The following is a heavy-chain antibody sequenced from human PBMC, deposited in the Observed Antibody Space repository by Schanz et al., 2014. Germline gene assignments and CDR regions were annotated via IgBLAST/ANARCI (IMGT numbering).Heavy chain of an antibody. J-gene: IGHJ4*02. Sequence: QVQLVQSGSELKKPGASVKVSCKASGYTFSKYGLSWVRQAPGHGTEWMGWIDTNTGSATYAQGFTGRFVYTLDASVTTAYLEISSLKAEDTAVYYCARGYSGYSHFDYWGQGALVTVSS. CDR2: IDTNTGSA. V-gene: IGHV7-4-1*02. D-gene: IGHD5-12*01. CDR1: GYTFSKYG. CDR3: ARGYSGYSHFDY.